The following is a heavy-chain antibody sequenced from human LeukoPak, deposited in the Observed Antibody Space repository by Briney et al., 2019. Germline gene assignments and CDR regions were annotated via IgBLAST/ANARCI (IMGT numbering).Heavy chain of an antibody. Sequence: QSGGSLRLSCAASGFMFSSYWMSWVRQAPGKGLEWVSYISSSGSTIYYADSVKGRFTISRDNAKNSLYLQMNSLRAEDTAVYYCARFHYDFPDYYYYYMDVWGKGTTVTVSS. CDR1: GFMFSSYW. V-gene: IGHV3-48*04. CDR2: ISSSGSTI. J-gene: IGHJ6*03. CDR3: ARFHYDFPDYYYYYMDV. D-gene: IGHD3-3*01.